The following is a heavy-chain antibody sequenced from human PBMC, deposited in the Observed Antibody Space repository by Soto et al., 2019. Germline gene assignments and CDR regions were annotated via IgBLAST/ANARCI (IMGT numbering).Heavy chain of an antibody. V-gene: IGHV3-21*01. J-gene: IGHJ6*02. D-gene: IGHD5-12*01. CDR2: ISSSSTYI. Sequence: PGGSLRLSCAASGFTFSTYNMNWVRQAPGKGLEWVSSISSSSTYIYYSDSVRGRFIISRDNAKNSLYLQMNSLRAEDTAVYYCARADSGYAHGYYYYGMDVWGQGTTVTVSS. CDR1: GFTFSTYN. CDR3: ARADSGYAHGYYYYGMDV.